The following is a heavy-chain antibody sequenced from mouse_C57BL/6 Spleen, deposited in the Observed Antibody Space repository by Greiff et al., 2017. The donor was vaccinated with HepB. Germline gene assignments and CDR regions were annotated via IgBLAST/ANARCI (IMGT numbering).Heavy chain of an antibody. CDR2: INPSSGYT. V-gene: IGHV1-4*01. CDR3: ARQVSLTGTWFAY. Sequence: QVHVKQSGAELARPGASVKMSCKASGYTFTSYTMHWVKQRPGQGLEWIGYINPSSGYTKYNQKFKDKATLTADKSSSTAYMQLSSLTSEDSAVYYCARQVSLTGTWFAYWGQGTLVTVSA. D-gene: IGHD4-1*01. J-gene: IGHJ3*01. CDR1: GYTFTSYT.